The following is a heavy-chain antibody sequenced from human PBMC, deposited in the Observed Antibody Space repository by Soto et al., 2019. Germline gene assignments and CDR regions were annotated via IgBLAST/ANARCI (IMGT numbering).Heavy chain of an antibody. J-gene: IGHJ4*02. D-gene: IGHD3-22*01. CDR2: ISYDGSNK. V-gene: IGHV3-30-3*01. CDR1: GFTFSSYA. Sequence: GGSLRLSCAASGFTFSSYAMHWVRQAPGKGLEWVAVISYDGSNKYYADAVKGRFTISRDNSKNTLYLQMNSLRAEDTAVYYCARDGSPRRGHMIVSSSDYWGQGTLVTVSS. CDR3: ARDGSPRRGHMIVSSSDY.